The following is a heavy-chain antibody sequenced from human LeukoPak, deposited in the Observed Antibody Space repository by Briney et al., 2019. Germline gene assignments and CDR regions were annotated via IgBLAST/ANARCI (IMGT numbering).Heavy chain of an antibody. CDR3: AKYGGSGWVIDN. CDR1: GGSISSYY. J-gene: IGHJ4*02. Sequence: SETLSLTCIVSGGSISSYYWNWIRQPPGKGLEWIGYIYYTGATSYNPSLKSRVTISVDTSKNQFSLKVTSVTTADTAVYYCAKYGGSGWVIDNWGQGTLVTVSS. D-gene: IGHD6-19*01. V-gene: IGHV4-59*08. CDR2: IYYTGAT.